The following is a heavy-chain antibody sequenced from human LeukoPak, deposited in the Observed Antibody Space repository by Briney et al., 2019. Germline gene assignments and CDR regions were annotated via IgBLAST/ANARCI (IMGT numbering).Heavy chain of an antibody. CDR2: IWYDGSNK. J-gene: IGHJ4*02. Sequence: QSGRSLRLSCAASGFTFSSYGMHWVRQAPGKGLEWVAVIWYDGSNKYYADSVKGRFTISRDNSKNTLYLQMNSLRAEDTAVYYWARDTEGGYFDSWAREPWSPSPQ. CDR1: GFTFSSYG. CDR3: ARDTEGGYFDS. V-gene: IGHV3-33*01.